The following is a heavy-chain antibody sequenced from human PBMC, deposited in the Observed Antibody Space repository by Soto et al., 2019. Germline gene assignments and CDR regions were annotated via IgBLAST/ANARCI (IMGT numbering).Heavy chain of an antibody. CDR3: AKDRPTYSSSWAFDY. J-gene: IGHJ4*02. D-gene: IGHD6-13*01. CDR1: GFTFSSYS. V-gene: IGHV3-30*04. Sequence: GGSLRLSCAASGFTFSSYSMHWVRQAPGKGLEWVAVISYDGSNKYYADSVKGRFTISRDNSKNTLYLQMNSLRAGDTAVYYCAKDRPTYSSSWAFDYWGQGTLVTGSS. CDR2: ISYDGSNK.